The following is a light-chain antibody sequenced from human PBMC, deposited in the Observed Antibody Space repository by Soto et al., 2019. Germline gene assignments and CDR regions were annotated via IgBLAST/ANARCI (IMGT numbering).Light chain of an antibody. CDR2: EVS. CDR3: NSYTSKSTGV. J-gene: IGLJ1*01. V-gene: IGLV2-14*01. CDR1: SSDVGGYNY. Sequence: QSVLTQPASVSGSPGQSITISCTGTSSDVGGYNYVSWYQQHPGKAPKLIIYEVSNRPSGVSNRFSGSKSGNTASLTISGLPAEDEADYYCNSYTSKSTGVFGTGTQLTVL.